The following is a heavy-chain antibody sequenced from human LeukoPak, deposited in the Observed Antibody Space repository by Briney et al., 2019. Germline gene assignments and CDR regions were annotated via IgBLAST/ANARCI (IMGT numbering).Heavy chain of an antibody. CDR2: TYYRSKWYN. J-gene: IGHJ4*02. CDR1: GDSVSSNSAA. D-gene: IGHD3-16*02. V-gene: IGHV6-1*01. Sequence: SQTLSLTCAISGDSVSSNSAAWNWIRQSPSRGLEWLGRTYYRSKWYNDYAVSVKSRITINPDTSKNQFSLQLNSVTPEDTAVYYCARGSVYDYVWGSYRHGIFFDYWGQGTLVTVSS. CDR3: ARGSVYDYVWGSYRHGIFFDY.